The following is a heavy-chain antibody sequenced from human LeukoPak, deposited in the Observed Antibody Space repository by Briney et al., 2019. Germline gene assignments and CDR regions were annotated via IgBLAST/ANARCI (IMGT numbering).Heavy chain of an antibody. J-gene: IGHJ5*02. Sequence: SVKVSCKASGGTFSSYAISWVRQAPGQGLEWMGGIIPIFGTANYAQKFQGRVTITTDESTSTAYMGLSSLRSEDTAVYYCARGYCSSTSCYFDPWGQGTLVTVSS. CDR2: IIPIFGTA. V-gene: IGHV1-69*05. CDR1: GGTFSSYA. D-gene: IGHD2-2*01. CDR3: ARGYCSSTSCYFDP.